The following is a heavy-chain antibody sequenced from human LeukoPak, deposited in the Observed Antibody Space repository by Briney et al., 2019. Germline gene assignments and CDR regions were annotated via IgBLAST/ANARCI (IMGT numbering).Heavy chain of an antibody. CDR1: GFTLSNYV. D-gene: IGHD3-22*01. CDR3: ARAPSEIGGYYPEYFRH. J-gene: IGHJ1*01. V-gene: IGHV3-23*01. Sequence: PGGSLRLSCADAGFTLSNYVMTWVRQAPGKGLEWVSAISGSGDRTYYADSVYGRLTISRDNSKNTVSLQMNSLRAEDTGVYYCARAPSEIGGYYPEYFRHWGQGTLVTVSS. CDR2: ISGSGDRT.